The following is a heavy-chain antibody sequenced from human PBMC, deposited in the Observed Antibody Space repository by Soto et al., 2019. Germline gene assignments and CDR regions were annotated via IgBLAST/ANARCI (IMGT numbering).Heavy chain of an antibody. J-gene: IGHJ4*02. V-gene: IGHV3-33*01. CDR2: IWYDGSNK. D-gene: IGHD3-22*01. Sequence: GGSLRLSCAASGFTFSSYGMHWVRQAPGKGLEWVAVIWYDGSNKYYADSVKGRFTISRDNSKNTLYLQMNSLRAEDTAVYYCAREGYYDNSGYYSYYFDYWGQGTLVTVSS. CDR1: GFTFSSYG. CDR3: AREGYYDNSGYYSYYFDY.